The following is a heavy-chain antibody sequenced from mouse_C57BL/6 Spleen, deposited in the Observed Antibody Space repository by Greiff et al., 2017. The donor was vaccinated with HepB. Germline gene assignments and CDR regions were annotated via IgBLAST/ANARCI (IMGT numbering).Heavy chain of an antibody. Sequence: EVKLVESGGGLVQPGGSMKLSCVASGFTFSNYWMNWVRQSPEKGLEWVAQIRLKSDNYATHYAESVKGRFTISREDSKSSVYLQMNNLRAEDTGIYYCIILYYFDYWGQGTTLTVSS. CDR2: IRLKSDNYAT. J-gene: IGHJ2*01. CDR3: IILYYFDY. D-gene: IGHD1-1*01. V-gene: IGHV6-3*01. CDR1: GFTFSNYW.